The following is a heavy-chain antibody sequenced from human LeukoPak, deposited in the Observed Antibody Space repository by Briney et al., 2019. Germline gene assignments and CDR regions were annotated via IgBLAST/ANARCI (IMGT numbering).Heavy chain of an antibody. CDR3: ARGGYDILTGYSYYFDY. CDR2: INPNSGGT. Sequence: ASVKDSCKASGYTFTGYYMHWVRQAPGQGLEWMGWINPNSGGTNYAQKFQGRVTMTRDTSISTAYMELSRLRSDDTAVYYCARGGYDILTGYSYYFDYWGQGTLVTVSS. J-gene: IGHJ4*02. V-gene: IGHV1-2*02. CDR1: GYTFTGYY. D-gene: IGHD3-9*01.